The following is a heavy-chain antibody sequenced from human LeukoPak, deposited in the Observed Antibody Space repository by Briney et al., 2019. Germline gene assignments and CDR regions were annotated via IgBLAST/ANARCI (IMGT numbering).Heavy chain of an antibody. V-gene: IGHV4-59*01. CDR1: GGSISSYY. J-gene: IGHJ3*02. Sequence: SETLSLTCTVSGGSISSYYWSWIRQPPGKGLEWIGYIYYSGSTNYNPSLKSRVTISVDTSKNQFSLKLSSVTAADTAVYYCARDGYSSGWYEEELDAFDIWGQGTMVTVSS. D-gene: IGHD6-19*01. CDR3: ARDGYSSGWYEEELDAFDI. CDR2: IYYSGST.